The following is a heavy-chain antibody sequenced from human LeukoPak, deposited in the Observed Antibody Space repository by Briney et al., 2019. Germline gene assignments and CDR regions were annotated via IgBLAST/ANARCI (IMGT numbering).Heavy chain of an antibody. V-gene: IGHV1-69*05. CDR1: GGTFSSYA. CDR2: IIPIFGTA. D-gene: IGHD2-15*01. J-gene: IGHJ3*02. CDR3: ARYYCSGGSCYPYDAFDI. Sequence: SVKVSCKASGGTFSSYAISWVRQTPGQGLEWMGRIIPIFGTANYAQKFQGRVTITTDESTSTAYMELSSLRSEDTAVYYCARYYCSGGSCYPYDAFDIWGQGTMVTVSS.